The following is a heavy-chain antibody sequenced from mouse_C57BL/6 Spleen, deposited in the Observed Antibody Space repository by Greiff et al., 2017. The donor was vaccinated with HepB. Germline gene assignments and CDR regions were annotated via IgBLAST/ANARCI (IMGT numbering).Heavy chain of an antibody. CDR3: ARHYYDQGAMDY. Sequence: QVTLKESGPGLVAPSQSLSITCTVSGFSLTSYGVHWVRQPPGKGLEWLVVIWSDGSTTYNSALKSRLSISKDNSKSQVFLKMNSLQTDDTAMYYCARHYYDQGAMDYWGQGTSVTVSS. CDR2: IWSDGST. V-gene: IGHV2-6-1*01. CDR1: GFSLTSYG. J-gene: IGHJ4*01. D-gene: IGHD1-1*02.